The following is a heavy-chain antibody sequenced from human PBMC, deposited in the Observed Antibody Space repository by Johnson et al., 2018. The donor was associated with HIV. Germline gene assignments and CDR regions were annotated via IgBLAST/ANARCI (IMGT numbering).Heavy chain of an antibody. J-gene: IGHJ3*01. CDR1: GFTFSSYD. V-gene: IGHV3-13*01. CDR2: IGTAGDT. CDR3: AKGLLGSLRAFDC. D-gene: IGHD3-10*01. Sequence: VQLVESGGGLVQPGGSLRLSCAAPGFTFSSYDMHWVRQATGKGLEWVSAIGTAGDTYYPGSVKGLFTISRENAKNSLYLQMNSLRAGDTAVYYCAKGLLGSLRAFDCRGQGTMVTVSA.